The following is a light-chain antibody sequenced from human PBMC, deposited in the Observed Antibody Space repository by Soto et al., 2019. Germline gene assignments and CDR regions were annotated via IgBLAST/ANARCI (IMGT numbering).Light chain of an antibody. J-gene: IGLJ1*01. CDR1: SSNIGGNS. V-gene: IGLV1-51*01. Sequence: QSVMTQPPSVSAAPGQKVTISCSGSSSNIGGNSVSWYQQLPGTAPKLLIYDDYKRPSGIPDRFSGSKSGTSATLGITGFQTGDEADYYCGSWDSSLSAYVFGTGTQLTVL. CDR2: DDY. CDR3: GSWDSSLSAYV.